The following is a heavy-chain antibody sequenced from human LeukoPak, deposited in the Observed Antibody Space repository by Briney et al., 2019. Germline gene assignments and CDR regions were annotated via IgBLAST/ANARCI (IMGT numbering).Heavy chain of an antibody. CDR2: TFYRSKWYN. CDR3: ARETSSSTWGFDY. J-gene: IGHJ4*02. Sequence: SQTLSLTCAISGDSVSSNSAAWNWIRQSPSRGHEWLGRTFYRSKWYNDYEVSVKSRITINPDTSKNHFSLQLSSVTPEDTAMYYCARETSSSTWGFDYWGQGTLVTVSS. D-gene: IGHD6-6*01. CDR1: GDSVSSNSAA. V-gene: IGHV6-1*01.